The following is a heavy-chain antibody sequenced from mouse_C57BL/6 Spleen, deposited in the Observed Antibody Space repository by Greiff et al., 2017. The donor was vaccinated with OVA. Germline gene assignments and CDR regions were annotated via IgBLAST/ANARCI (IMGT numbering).Heavy chain of an antibody. Sequence: VQLQQPGAELVKPGASVKMSCKASGYTFTSYWITWVKQRPGQGLEWIGDIYPGSGSTNYNEKFKSKATLTVDTSSSTAYMQLSSLTSEDSAVYYCARSYFYGSSPWFAYWGQGTLVTVSA. D-gene: IGHD1-1*01. J-gene: IGHJ3*01. CDR2: IYPGSGST. CDR3: ARSYFYGSSPWFAY. CDR1: GYTFTSYW. V-gene: IGHV1-55*01.